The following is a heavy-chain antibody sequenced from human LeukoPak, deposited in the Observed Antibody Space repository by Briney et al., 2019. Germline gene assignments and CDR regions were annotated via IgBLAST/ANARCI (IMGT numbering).Heavy chain of an antibody. CDR2: ISSSSSYI. CDR1: RFTTSSNA. D-gene: IGHD4-17*01. Sequence: NPDAPMKLSCAAPRFTTSSNAMSHHRHAPHNALKSLTPISSSSSYIYYADSVKGRFTISRDNAKNSLYLQMNSLRAEDTAVYYCARDSPMTTVITGAFDIWGQGTMVTVSS. V-gene: IGHV3-21*01. J-gene: IGHJ3*02. CDR3: ARDSPMTTVITGAFDI.